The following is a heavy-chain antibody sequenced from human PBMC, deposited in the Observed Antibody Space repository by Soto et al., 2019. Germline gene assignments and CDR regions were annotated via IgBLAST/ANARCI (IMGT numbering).Heavy chain of an antibody. D-gene: IGHD6-6*01. CDR2: IYNGRYR. CDR1: GGSGRSLGGC. J-gene: IGHJ5*02. CDR3: SRDGIPNSSSPFVLGH. Sequence: VLGGSGRSLGGCWIINKKPPAQGLEWIACIYNGRYRKYNPSLKSRVTISTDPSKNKFSLTLDSVSAADTAVYNCSRDGIPNSSSPFVLGHWGRAILVTVSS. V-gene: IGHV4-61*08.